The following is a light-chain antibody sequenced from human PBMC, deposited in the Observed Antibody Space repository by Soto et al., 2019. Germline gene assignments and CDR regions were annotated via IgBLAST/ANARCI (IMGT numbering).Light chain of an antibody. CDR2: EGG. CDR3: CSYAGSSTYV. V-gene: IGLV2-23*01. CDR1: SSDVGRYNI. Sequence: QSALTQPASVSGSPGQSITISCTGTSSDVGRYNIVSWYQQHPGKAPKLMIYEGGKRPSGVSNRFSGSKSGNTASLTISGLQAEDEADYYCCSYAGSSTYVFGTGTKLTVL. J-gene: IGLJ1*01.